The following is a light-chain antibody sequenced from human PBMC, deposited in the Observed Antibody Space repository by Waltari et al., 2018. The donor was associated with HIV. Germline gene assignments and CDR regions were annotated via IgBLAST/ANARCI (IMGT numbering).Light chain of an antibody. CDR2: DVN. Sequence: QSALTQPRSVSGSPGQSVTISCTGTSSDVGDYNYVSWYQQHPAKAPKLMIFDVNKRPSGVPDRFAGSKSGNTASLTISGLQAEDEADYYGCSYADDYTWVFGGGTKLTVL. CDR3: CSYADDYTWV. J-gene: IGLJ3*02. V-gene: IGLV2-11*01. CDR1: SSDVGDYNY.